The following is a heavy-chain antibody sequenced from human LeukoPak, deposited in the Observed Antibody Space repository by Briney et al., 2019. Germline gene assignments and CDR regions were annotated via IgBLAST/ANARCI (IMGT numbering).Heavy chain of an antibody. CDR2: ITPIFGST. CDR3: ARDDPDVVVIPGAADV. V-gene: IGHV1-69*13. J-gene: IGHJ3*01. CDR1: GDTFSNYV. Sequence: ASVKVSCKASGDTFSNYVISWFRQAPGQGLEWMGGITPIFGSTYFVQKFQGRVTFTADDSTTTAYMELSSLRSEDTAVYYCARDDPDVVVIPGAADVWGQGTLITVSS. D-gene: IGHD2-21*01.